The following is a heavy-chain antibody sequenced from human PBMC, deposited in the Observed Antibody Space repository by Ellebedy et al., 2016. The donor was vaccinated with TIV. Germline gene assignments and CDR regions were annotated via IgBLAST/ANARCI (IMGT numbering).Heavy chain of an antibody. CDR3: ARGRGTMVRGVMKYYYYYGMDV. Sequence: ESLKISCTVSGGSISSYYWSWIRQPPGKGLECIGYIYYSGSTNYNPSLKSRVTISVDTSKNQFSLKLSSVTAADTAVYYCARGRGTMVRGVMKYYYYYGMDVWGQGTTVTVSS. J-gene: IGHJ6*02. CDR1: GGSISSYY. CDR2: IYYSGST. V-gene: IGHV4-59*12. D-gene: IGHD3-10*01.